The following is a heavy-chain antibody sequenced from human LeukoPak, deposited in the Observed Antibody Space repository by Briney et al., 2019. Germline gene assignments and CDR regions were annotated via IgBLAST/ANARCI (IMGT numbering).Heavy chain of an antibody. Sequence: GGSLRLSCAPSGFIFSNYWMHWVRHAPRKGLVWVSRINSDGSITNYADSVKDRFTISRDNAKNTVYLEMNNLRAEDTAVYYCAAVVAATPYWGQGTLVTVSS. V-gene: IGHV3-74*01. CDR3: AAVVAATPY. CDR2: INSDGSIT. J-gene: IGHJ4*02. D-gene: IGHD5-12*01. CDR1: GFIFSNYW.